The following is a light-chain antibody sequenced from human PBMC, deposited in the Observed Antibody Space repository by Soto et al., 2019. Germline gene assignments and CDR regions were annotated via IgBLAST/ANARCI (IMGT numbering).Light chain of an antibody. Sequence: EIVLTQSPATLFVSPGERATLSCRASQSISSLLAWYQQKPGQAPRLLIYSASTRASGIPARFSGSGSGADFTPTISSLQSEDFAVYYCQQYYDWPITFGQGTRLDIK. J-gene: IGKJ5*01. CDR3: QQYYDWPIT. CDR1: QSISSL. CDR2: SAS. V-gene: IGKV3-15*01.